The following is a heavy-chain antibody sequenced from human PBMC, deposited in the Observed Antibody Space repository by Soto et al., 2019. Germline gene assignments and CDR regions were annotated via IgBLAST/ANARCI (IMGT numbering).Heavy chain of an antibody. CDR2: ISGSGGST. D-gene: IGHD3-22*01. J-gene: IGHJ4*02. Sequence: PGGSLRLSCAASGFTFSSYAMSWVRQAPGKGLEWVSAISGSGGSTYYADSVKGRFTISRDNSKNTLYLQMNSLRAEDTAVYYCAKDPPLDYCDSSGYYYRYWGQGTLVSVSS. V-gene: IGHV3-23*01. CDR1: GFTFSSYA. CDR3: AKDPPLDYCDSSGYYYRY.